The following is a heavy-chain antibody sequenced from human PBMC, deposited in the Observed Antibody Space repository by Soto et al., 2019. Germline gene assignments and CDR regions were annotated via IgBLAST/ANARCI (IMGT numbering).Heavy chain of an antibody. J-gene: IGHJ4*02. CDR3: ARQLSLIFGVVTYYFDY. CDR2: IYYSGST. V-gene: IGHV4-39*01. Sequence: SETLSLTCTVSGGSISSSSYYWGWIRQPPGKGLEWIGSIYYSGSTYYNPSLKSRVTTSVDTSKNQFSLKLSSVTAADTAVYYCARQLSLIFGVVTYYFDYWGQGTLVTVSS. D-gene: IGHD3-3*01. CDR1: GGSISSSSYY.